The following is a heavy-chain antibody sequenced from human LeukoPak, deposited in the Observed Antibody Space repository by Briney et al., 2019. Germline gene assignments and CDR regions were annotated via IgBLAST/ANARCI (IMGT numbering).Heavy chain of an antibody. CDR1: GFTFSSYD. V-gene: IGHV3-13*01. D-gene: IGHD3-22*01. CDR2: IGTAGDT. CDR3: ARGVKTYYYDSSGYYYDY. Sequence: GGSLRLSCAASGFTFSSYDMHWVRQATGKGLEWVSAIGTAGDTYYPGSAKGRFTISRENAKNSLYLQMNSLRAGDTAVYYCARGVKTYYYDSSGYYYDYWGQGTLVTVSS. J-gene: IGHJ4*02.